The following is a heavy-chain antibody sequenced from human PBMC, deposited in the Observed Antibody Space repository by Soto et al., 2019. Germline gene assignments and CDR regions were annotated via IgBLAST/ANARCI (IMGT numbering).Heavy chain of an antibody. Sequence: QVQLVQSGAEVKKPGSSVKVSCKASGGTFSSYTITWVRQAPGQGLEWLGRIIPIVGVTNYAQKFQDRVTITADRSTTTAYMELSRLRSEDTAVYYCVRDWESTTQTWGFGDSWGQGTLVTVSS. V-gene: IGHV1-69*08. CDR2: IIPIVGVT. CDR3: VRDWESTTQTWGFGDS. J-gene: IGHJ4*02. D-gene: IGHD1-1*01. CDR1: GGTFSSYT.